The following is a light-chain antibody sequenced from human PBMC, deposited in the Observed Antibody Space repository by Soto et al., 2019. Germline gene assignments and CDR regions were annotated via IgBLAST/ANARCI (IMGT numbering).Light chain of an antibody. CDR2: RAS. V-gene: IGKV3-20*01. CDR1: QRIRSTY. Sequence: EIALTQAPTTLSESPGKRATFPCASSQRIRSTYVAWHQQKPGQPPRLLIYRASSRATGIPDRFSGSGSGTDFTLIISRLEHEALAVYYCQQYGSPPLTFGGGTKVDIK. CDR3: QQYGSPPLT. J-gene: IGKJ4*01.